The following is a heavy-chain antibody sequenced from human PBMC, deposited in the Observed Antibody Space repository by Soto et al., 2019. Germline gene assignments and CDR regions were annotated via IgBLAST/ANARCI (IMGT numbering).Heavy chain of an antibody. Sequence: EVQVLESGGGLAQPGRSLRLSCAVSGLSFSSYAMTWVRQSPGKGLEWVSSISRSGNSTYSADSVRGRFTISRDNSKNTLYLQMNSLRAEDTAVYYCAKDAKILDVLPTSYYFDFWGQGTLVTVSS. CDR3: AKDAKILDVLPTSYYFDF. CDR1: GLSFSSYA. D-gene: IGHD1-1*01. V-gene: IGHV3-23*01. CDR2: ISRSGNST. J-gene: IGHJ4*02.